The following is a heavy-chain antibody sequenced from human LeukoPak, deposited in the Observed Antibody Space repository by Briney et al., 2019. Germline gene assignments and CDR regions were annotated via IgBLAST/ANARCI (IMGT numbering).Heavy chain of an antibody. Sequence: GGSLRLSCVASGFTFSSYWMSWVRQAPGKGLEWVANIKQDGSEKYYVDSVKGRFTISRDNTKNSLYLQMNSLRAEDTAVYYCARAMVRGWDYYYGMDVWGQGTTVTVSS. V-gene: IGHV3-7*03. CDR1: GFTFSSYW. CDR3: ARAMVRGWDYYYGMDV. D-gene: IGHD3-10*01. J-gene: IGHJ6*02. CDR2: IKQDGSEK.